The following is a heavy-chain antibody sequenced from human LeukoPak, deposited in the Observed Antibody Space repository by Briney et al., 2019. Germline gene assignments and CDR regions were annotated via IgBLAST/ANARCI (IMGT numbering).Heavy chain of an antibody. CDR1: GFTFSGFA. Sequence: GGSLRLSCVASGFTFSGFAMIWVRQAPGKGLEWVAFIRYDGSNKYYADSVKGRFTISRDNSKNTLYLQMNSLRAEDTAVYYCAKDQDAFDIWGQGTMVTVSS. V-gene: IGHV3-30*02. J-gene: IGHJ3*02. CDR3: AKDQDAFDI. CDR2: IRYDGSNK.